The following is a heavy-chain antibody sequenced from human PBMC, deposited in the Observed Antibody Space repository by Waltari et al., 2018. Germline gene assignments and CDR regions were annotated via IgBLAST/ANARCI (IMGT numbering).Heavy chain of an antibody. CDR1: GGSFSGYY. J-gene: IGHJ6*03. D-gene: IGHD6-6*01. V-gene: IGHV4-34*01. Sequence: QVQLQQWGAGLLKPSETLSLTCAVYGGSFSGYYWRWIRQPPGKGLEWIGELKHSGSTNYNPSLKSRVTISVDTSKNQFSLELSSVTAADTAVYYCARQYGSSPYYYYYRDVWGKGTTVTVSS. CDR2: LKHSGST. CDR3: ARQYGSSPYYYYYRDV.